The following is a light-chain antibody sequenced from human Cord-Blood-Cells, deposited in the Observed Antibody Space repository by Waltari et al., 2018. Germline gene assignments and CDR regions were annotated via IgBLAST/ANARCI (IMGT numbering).Light chain of an antibody. CDR3: SSYTSSSTYV. CDR2: DVS. J-gene: IGLJ1*01. CDR1: SSDVGGYNY. V-gene: IGLV2-14*01. Sequence: QSALTQPASVSGSPGQSITIPCTGTSSDVGGYNYVSLYQQHPGKAPKLMIYDVSNRPSGVSNRFSGSKSVNTASLTISGLQAEDEADYDCSSYTSSSTYVFGTGTKVTVL.